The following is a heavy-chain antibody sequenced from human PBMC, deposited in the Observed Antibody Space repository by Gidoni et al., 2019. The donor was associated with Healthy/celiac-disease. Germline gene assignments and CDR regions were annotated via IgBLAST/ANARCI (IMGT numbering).Heavy chain of an antibody. J-gene: IGHJ5*02. V-gene: IGHV4-39*01. CDR2: IYYSGST. D-gene: IGHD3-10*01. CDR3: ARRGMVRGVRRIT. Sequence: QLQLQESGPGLVKPSETLSLTCTVSGGSISSSSYYWGWIRQPPGKGLEWIGSIYYSGSTYYNPSLKSRVTISVDTSKNQFSLKLSSVTAADTAVYYCARRGMVRGVRRITWGQGTLVTVSS. CDR1: GGSISSSSYY.